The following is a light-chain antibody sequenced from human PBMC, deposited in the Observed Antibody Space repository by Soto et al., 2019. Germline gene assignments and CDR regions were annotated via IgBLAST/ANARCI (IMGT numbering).Light chain of an antibody. J-gene: IGKJ1*01. Sequence: EIVLTQSPATLSLYPGERATLSCRASQSVGKYLVWYQQKPGQAPRLLIYDASNRATGIPARFSGSGSGTDFTLTISSLEPEDVAVYYCQQRGNRPPWTFGQGTKVDIK. V-gene: IGKV3-11*01. CDR1: QSVGKY. CDR2: DAS. CDR3: QQRGNRPPWT.